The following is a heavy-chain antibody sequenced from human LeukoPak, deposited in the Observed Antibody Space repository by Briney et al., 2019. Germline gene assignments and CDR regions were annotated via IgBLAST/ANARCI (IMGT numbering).Heavy chain of an antibody. D-gene: IGHD3-22*01. CDR1: GGSIGSSTFS. Sequence: PSETLSLTCTVSGGSIGSSTFSWGWIRQPPGKGLEWIGSIYYSVTTYYNPSLKSRVTISVDASKNPFSLNLSSVTAADTVVYYCARVVVINYFDYWGQGTLVTVSS. V-gene: IGHV4-39*07. CDR2: IYYSVTT. J-gene: IGHJ4*02. CDR3: ARVVVINYFDY.